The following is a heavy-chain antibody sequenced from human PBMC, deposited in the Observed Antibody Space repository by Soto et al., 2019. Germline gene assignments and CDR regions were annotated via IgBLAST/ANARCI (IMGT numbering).Heavy chain of an antibody. CDR2: IFYSGST. J-gene: IGHJ6*02. D-gene: IGHD2-15*01. CDR1: GGSISSSSYY. V-gene: IGHV4-39*01. CDR3: ARHLTYCSAGSCYSDFPYYGMDV. Sequence: QLQLQESGPGLVKPSETLSLTCTVSGGSISSSSYYWGWIRQPPGKGLEWIGSIFYSGSTYYNPYLKSRVTISVATSKNQFSLKLSSVTAADTAVYYCARHLTYCSAGSCYSDFPYYGMDVWGQGTTVTVSS.